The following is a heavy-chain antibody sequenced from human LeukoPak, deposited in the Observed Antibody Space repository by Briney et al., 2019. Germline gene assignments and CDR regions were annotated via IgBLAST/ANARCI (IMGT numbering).Heavy chain of an antibody. J-gene: IGHJ4*02. CDR1: GGTFSSYA. D-gene: IGHD3-22*01. CDR3: AREAPGRSSGYYYYY. CDR2: IIPIFGTA. Sequence: SVKVSCKASGGTFSSYAISWVRQAPGQGLEWMGGIIPIFGTANYAQKFQGRVTITTDESTSTAYMELSSLRSEDTAVYYCAREAPGRSSGYYYYYWGQGTLVTVSS. V-gene: IGHV1-69*05.